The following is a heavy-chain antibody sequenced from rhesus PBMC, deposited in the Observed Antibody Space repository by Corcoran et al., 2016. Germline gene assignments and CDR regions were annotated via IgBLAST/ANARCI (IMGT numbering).Heavy chain of an antibody. J-gene: IGHJ4*01. V-gene: IGHV3S5*01. CDR3: AKGAGYFDY. CDR2: INSGGGST. CDR1: GFTFSSYG. Sequence: EVQLVETGGGLVQPGGSLKLSCAASGFTFSSYGMSWVRQAPGKGLEWVSAINSGGGSTYYANSVRGLFTISRDNSKNTLSLQMNGLRAEDTAVYYCAKGAGYFDYWGQGVLVTVSS.